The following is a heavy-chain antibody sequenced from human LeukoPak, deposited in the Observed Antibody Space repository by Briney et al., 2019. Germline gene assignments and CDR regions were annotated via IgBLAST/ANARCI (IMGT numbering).Heavy chain of an antibody. V-gene: IGHV3-23*01. Sequence: GGSLRLSCAASGFTFSNYAMSWVRQAPGKGLEWVSTISNSGDATYYADSVKGRFTISRDNSKDTLYLQMNSLRGEDTAAYYCAKLTEYWGQGTLVTVSS. D-gene: IGHD2/OR15-2a*01. CDR3: AKLTEY. CDR2: ISNSGDAT. J-gene: IGHJ4*02. CDR1: GFTFSNYA.